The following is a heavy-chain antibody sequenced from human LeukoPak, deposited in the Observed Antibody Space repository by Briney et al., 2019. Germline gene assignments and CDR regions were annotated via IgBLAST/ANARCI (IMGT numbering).Heavy chain of an antibody. CDR2: INPRSGGR. D-gene: IGHD3-10*01. CDR1: EYTFTAYD. J-gene: IGHJ3*02. Sequence: GASVKDSCKASEYTFTAYDMHWVRQAPGQGLEWMGWINPRSGGRDYAQKFQGRVTMTRDTSISTAYMELRSLRSDDTAVYHCARGSAFGYAFDIWGQGTMVTVSS. V-gene: IGHV1-2*02. CDR3: ARGSAFGYAFDI.